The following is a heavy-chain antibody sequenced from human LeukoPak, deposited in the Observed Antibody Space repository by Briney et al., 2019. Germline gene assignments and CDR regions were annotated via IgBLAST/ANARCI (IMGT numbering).Heavy chain of an antibody. V-gene: IGHV3-23*01. D-gene: IGHD6-19*01. CDR3: AKDSDHGGSGWYWGYYFDC. Sequence: GGSLRLSCAASGFTFSSYAMTWVRQPPGKGLEWVSAISGSGASTYYADSVKGRFTISRENAKNTLYLQMNNLKAEDAAVYYCAKDSDHGGSGWYWGYYFDCWGQGAVVSVCS. CDR2: ISGSGAST. CDR1: GFTFSSYA. J-gene: IGHJ4*02.